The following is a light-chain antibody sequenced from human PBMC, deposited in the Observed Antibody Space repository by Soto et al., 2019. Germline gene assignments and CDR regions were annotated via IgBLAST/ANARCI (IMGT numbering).Light chain of an antibody. J-gene: IGKJ2*01. CDR1: QSFSSW. CDR3: QQCNSPYT. V-gene: IGKV1-5*01. CDR2: DAS. Sequence: DIQLTQSPSTLSASVGDRVTITCRASQSFSSWLAWYQQKPGKAPKLLIYDASNLESGVPSRFSGSGSGTEFTLTISSLQPDDFATYYCQQCNSPYTFGQGTNLEIK.